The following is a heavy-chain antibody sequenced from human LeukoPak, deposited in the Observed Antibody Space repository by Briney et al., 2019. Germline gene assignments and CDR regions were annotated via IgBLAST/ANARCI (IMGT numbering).Heavy chain of an antibody. CDR3: AKWEGYYGSGISYYYMDV. V-gene: IGHV5-51*01. CDR2: IYPGDSDT. Sequence: GESLKISCKGSGYSFTNYWIGWVRQMPGKGLEWMGIIYPGDSDTRYSPSFQGQVTTSVDKSISTAYLQWSSLKASDTAMYYCAKWEGYYGSGISYYYMDVWGKGTTVTVSS. J-gene: IGHJ6*03. CDR1: GYSFTNYW. D-gene: IGHD3-10*01.